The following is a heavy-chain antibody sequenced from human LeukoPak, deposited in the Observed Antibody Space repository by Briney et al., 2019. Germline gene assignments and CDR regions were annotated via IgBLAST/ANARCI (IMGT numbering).Heavy chain of an antibody. J-gene: IGHJ6*02. CDR2: INPNSGGT. CDR1: GYTFTGYY. CDR3: ARSRGQTATTVFFFYYGMDV. D-gene: IGHD4-17*01. V-gene: IGHV1-2*02. Sequence: ASVKVSCKASGYTFTGYYMHWVRQAPGQGLEWMGWINPNSGGTNYAQKFQGRVTMTTDTSTSTAYLEVRSLRSDDTAVYFCARSRGQTATTVFFFYYGMDVWGQGTTVIVSS.